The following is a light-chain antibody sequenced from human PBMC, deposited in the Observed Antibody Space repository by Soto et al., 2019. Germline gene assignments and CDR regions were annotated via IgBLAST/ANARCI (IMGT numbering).Light chain of an antibody. V-gene: IGLV1-51*01. Sequence: QSVLTQPPSMYAAPGQKVPISCSGSSSNIGDNFVSWYQHLPGTAPKLLIFDNSQRPSEIPDRFFGSKSGTIATLAITGPQTGDEAVYYCATWDSKLSAVVFGGGTKLTVL. J-gene: IGLJ2*01. CDR1: SSNIGDNF. CDR2: DNS. CDR3: ATWDSKLSAVV.